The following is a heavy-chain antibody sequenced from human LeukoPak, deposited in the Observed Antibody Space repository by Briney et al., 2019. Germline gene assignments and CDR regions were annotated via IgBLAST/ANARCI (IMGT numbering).Heavy chain of an antibody. CDR1: RFSLSVSGVG. J-gene: IGHJ4*02. D-gene: IGHD2-15*01. CDR2: IYWDDDT. CDR3: AHSDRYCSGGSCYPGSYFDY. V-gene: IGHV2-5*02. Sequence: SGPTLVNPTQTLTLTSSFSRFSLSVSGVGVGWIRQPPGKALEWLAVIYWDDDTRYSPSLKNRLTITKDTSKNQVVLTMTNMDPVDTATYYCAHSDRYCSGGSCYPGSYFDYWGQGTLVTVPS.